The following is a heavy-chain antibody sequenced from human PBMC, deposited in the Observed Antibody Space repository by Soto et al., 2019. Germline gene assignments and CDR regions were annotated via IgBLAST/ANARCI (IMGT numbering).Heavy chain of an antibody. CDR1: GLIFSNGW. Sequence: EVQLVESGGGLVKPGGSLRLSCAASGLIFSNGWMNWVRQAPGKGLEWVGRIKSKTDGGTIDYAAPVKDRFTISREDSKDPAYLQMNSLSTEDTAVYYCTTQGGIPALPYWGQGTLVTVSS. V-gene: IGHV3-15*07. CDR2: IKSKTDGGTI. J-gene: IGHJ4*02. CDR3: TTQGGIPALPY.